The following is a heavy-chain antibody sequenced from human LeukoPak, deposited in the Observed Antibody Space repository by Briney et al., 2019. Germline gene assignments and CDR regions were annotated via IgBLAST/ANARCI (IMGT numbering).Heavy chain of an antibody. CDR3: ARGGFRAAAGTALWY. CDR2: IYYSGST. Sequence: SETLSLTCNVSGASVSSGSYYWSWIRQPPGKGLEWIGYIYYSGSTNYNPSLKSRVTISIDTSKNQFSLKLNSVTAADTAVYFCARGGFRAAAGTALWYWGQGTLVTVSS. J-gene: IGHJ4*02. V-gene: IGHV4-61*01. D-gene: IGHD6-13*01. CDR1: GASVSSGSYY.